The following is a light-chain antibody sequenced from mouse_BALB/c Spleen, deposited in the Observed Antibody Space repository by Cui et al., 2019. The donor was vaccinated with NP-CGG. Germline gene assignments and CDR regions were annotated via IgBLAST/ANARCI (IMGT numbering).Light chain of an antibody. CDR3: VLWYSNHWV. Sequence: QAVVTGVSALTTSPGETVTLTCRSSTGAVTTSNYANWVQEKPDHLFTGLIGGTNNRVPGVPARFSGSLIGDKAALTITGAQTEDEAIYFCVLWYSNHWVFGGGTKLTVL. J-gene: IGLJ1*01. CDR1: TGAVTTSNY. CDR2: GTN. V-gene: IGLV1*01.